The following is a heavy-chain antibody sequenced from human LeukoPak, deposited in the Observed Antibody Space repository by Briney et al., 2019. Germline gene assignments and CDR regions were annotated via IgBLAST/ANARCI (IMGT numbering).Heavy chain of an antibody. CDR1: GGTFSSYA. J-gene: IGHJ6*03. Sequence: ASVKVSCKASGGTFSSYAISWVRQAPGQGLEWMGGIIPIFGTANYAQKFQGRVTITADKSTSTAYMELSSLRSEDTAVYYCARGSHGSGSYIFDYYYYMDVWGKGTTVTVSS. CDR2: IIPIFGTA. V-gene: IGHV1-69*06. CDR3: ARGSHGSGSYIFDYYYYMDV. D-gene: IGHD3-10*01.